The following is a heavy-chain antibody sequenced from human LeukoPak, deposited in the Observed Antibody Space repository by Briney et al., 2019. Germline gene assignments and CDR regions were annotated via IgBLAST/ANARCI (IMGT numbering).Heavy chain of an antibody. Sequence: GGSLRLSCAASGFTFSAYHMNWVRQAPGKGLEWISFISSDSGTIYYAGSVKGRFTISRNNAANSLYLQMNNLRDEDTAVYYCARRDPFDYWGQGTMVTVSS. CDR1: GFTFSAYH. CDR2: ISSDSGTI. J-gene: IGHJ4*02. V-gene: IGHV3-48*02. CDR3: ARRDPFDY.